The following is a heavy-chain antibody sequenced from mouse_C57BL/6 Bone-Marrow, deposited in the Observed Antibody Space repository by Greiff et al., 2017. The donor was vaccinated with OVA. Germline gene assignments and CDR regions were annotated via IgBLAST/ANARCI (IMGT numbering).Heavy chain of an antibody. J-gene: IGHJ4*01. CDR2: IDPSDSYT. Sequence: QVQLQQPGAELVKPGASVKLSCKASGYTFTSYWMQWVKQRPGQGLEWIGEIDPSDSYTNYNLKFKGKATLTVDTSSSTAYMQLSSLTSEDSAVYYCARWSLRAMDYWGQGTSVTVSS. V-gene: IGHV1-50*01. CDR1: GYTFTSYW. CDR3: ARWSLRAMDY.